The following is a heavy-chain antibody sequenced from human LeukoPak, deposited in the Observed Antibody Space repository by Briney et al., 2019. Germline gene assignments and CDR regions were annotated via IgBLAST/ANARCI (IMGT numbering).Heavy chain of an antibody. V-gene: IGHV4-4*07. CDR2: IYITGSA. D-gene: IGHD2/OR15-2a*01. Sequence: SETLSLTCTVSTGSISNYYWTWIRQPAGGGLEWIGRIYITGSAYYNPSLESRVTISLDTSNNQFSLRLTSVTAADAAVYYCARGTDMIPLTGYYSFLYWGQGILVSVSS. J-gene: IGHJ4*01. CDR3: ARGTDMIPLTGYYSFLY. CDR1: TGSISNYY.